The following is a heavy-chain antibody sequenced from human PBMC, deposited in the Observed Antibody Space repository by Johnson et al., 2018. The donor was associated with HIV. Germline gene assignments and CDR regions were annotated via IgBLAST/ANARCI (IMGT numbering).Heavy chain of an antibody. CDR3: QGSGWSTDRYDGSDI. CDR1: GFTFDDYA. Sequence: VQVLESGGGLVQPGRSLRLSCAASGFTFDDYAMHWVRQAPWKGLEWVSGISWNSGSIGYVDSVKGRFTISRDNAKSSLYLQMNSLRVEDTAVYYCQGSGWSTDRYDGSDIWGQGTMVTVSS. D-gene: IGHD6-19*01. CDR2: ISWNSGSI. V-gene: IGHV3-9*01. J-gene: IGHJ3*02.